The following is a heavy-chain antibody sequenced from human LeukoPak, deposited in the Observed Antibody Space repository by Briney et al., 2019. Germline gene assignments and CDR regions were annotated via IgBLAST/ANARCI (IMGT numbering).Heavy chain of an antibody. Sequence: GGSLRLSCAASGFIFNRYWMNWVRQAPGKGLEWVANIKQDGSEKYYVDSVKGRFTISRDNAKNTLYLQMNSLRAEDTAVYYCARDPGPYCGGDCYYFDYWGPGTLVTVSS. V-gene: IGHV3-7*01. D-gene: IGHD2-21*02. J-gene: IGHJ4*02. CDR3: ARDPGPYCGGDCYYFDY. CDR2: IKQDGSEK. CDR1: GFIFNRYW.